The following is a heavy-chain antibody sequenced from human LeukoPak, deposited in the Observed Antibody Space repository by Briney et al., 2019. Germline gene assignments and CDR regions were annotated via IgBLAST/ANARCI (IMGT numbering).Heavy chain of an antibody. CDR3: AKESLYYYDSSGPFDY. CDR1: GFTFSSYA. V-gene: IGHV3-23*01. CDR2: ISGSADST. J-gene: IGHJ4*02. Sequence: GGSLRLSCAASGFTFSSYAMTWVRQAPGKGLEWVSGISGSADSTYYADSVKGRFTISRDNSKNTLYLQMNSLRAEDMAVYYCAKESLYYYDSSGPFDYWGQGTLVTVSS. D-gene: IGHD3-22*01.